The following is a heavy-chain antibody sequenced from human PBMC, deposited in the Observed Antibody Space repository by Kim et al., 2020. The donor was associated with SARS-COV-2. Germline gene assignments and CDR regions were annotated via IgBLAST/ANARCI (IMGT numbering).Heavy chain of an antibody. V-gene: IGHV4-31*03. D-gene: IGHD1-26*01. CDR2: IYYSGST. CDR1: GGSISSGGYY. J-gene: IGHJ4*02. Sequence: SETLSLTCTVSGGSISSGGYYWRWIRQHPGKGLEWIGYIYYSGSTYYYPSLRSRVTISVDTSKNQFSLKLSSVTAADTAVYYCSRAEWELLVLDYWGQGTLVTVPS. CDR3: SRAEWELLVLDY.